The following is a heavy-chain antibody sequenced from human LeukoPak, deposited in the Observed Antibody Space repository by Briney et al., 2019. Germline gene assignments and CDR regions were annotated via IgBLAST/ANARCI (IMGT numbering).Heavy chain of an antibody. CDR3: ASESQGLDY. CDR2: INHSGST. J-gene: IGHJ4*02. CDR1: GGSFSGYY. Sequence: ASETLSLTCAVYGGSFSGYYWSWIRQPPGKGLEWIGEINHSGSTNYNPSLKSRVTISVDTSKNQFSLKLSSVTAADTAVYYCASESQGLDYWGQGTLVTVSS. V-gene: IGHV4-34*01.